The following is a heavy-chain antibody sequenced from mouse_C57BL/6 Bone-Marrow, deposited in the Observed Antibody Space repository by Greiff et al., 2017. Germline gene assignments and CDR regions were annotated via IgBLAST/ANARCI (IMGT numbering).Heavy chain of an antibody. D-gene: IGHD1-1*01. V-gene: IGHV5-4*03. CDR1: GFTFSSYA. CDR3: ARGDCGSSYFDY. Sequence: EVKLVESGGGLVKPGGSLKLSCAASGFTFSSYAMSWVRQTPEKRLEWVATISDGGSYTYYPDNVKGRFTISRDNAKNNLYLQMSHLKSEDTAMYYCARGDCGSSYFDYWGQGTTLTVSS. J-gene: IGHJ2*01. CDR2: ISDGGSYT.